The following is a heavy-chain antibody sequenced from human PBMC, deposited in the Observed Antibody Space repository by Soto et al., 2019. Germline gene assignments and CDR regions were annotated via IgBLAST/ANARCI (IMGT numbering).Heavy chain of an antibody. D-gene: IGHD2-2*01. V-gene: IGHV1-18*04. J-gene: IGHJ6*02. CDR3: ARAYCSSTSCSSYYGMDV. Sequence: ASVKVSCKASGYTFTSYGISWVRQAPGQGLEWMGWISAYNGNTNYAQKLQGRVTMTTDTSTSTAYMELRSLRSDDTAVYYCARAYCSSTSCSSYYGMDVWGQGTTVTVSS. CDR2: ISAYNGNT. CDR1: GYTFTSYG.